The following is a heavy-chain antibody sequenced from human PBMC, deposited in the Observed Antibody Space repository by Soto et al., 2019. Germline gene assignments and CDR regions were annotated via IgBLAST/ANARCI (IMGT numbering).Heavy chain of an antibody. CDR1: GDTFSSYA. Sequence: QVQLVQSGPEVKKPGSSVRISCRSGGDTFSSYAVSWVRQTPGQGLEWMGRLIPVLGVTNYSRKFKGRMTITADKSKPTAHMELSSLQSEHTARSSCAGSRYCGVDCLPQSNHGMDCCSQGTWVIVS. V-gene: IGHV1-69*02. CDR2: LIPVLGVT. CDR3: AGSRYCGVDCLPQSNHGMDC. J-gene: IGHJ6*02. D-gene: IGHD2-21*02.